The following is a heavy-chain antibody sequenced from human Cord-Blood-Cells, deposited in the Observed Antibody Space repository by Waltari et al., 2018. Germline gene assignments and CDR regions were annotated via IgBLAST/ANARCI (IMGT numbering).Heavy chain of an antibody. D-gene: IGHD6-13*01. CDR3: ATRHGYSSSWYYFQH. J-gene: IGHJ1*01. Sequence: QVQLQQWGAGLLKPSETLSLTCAVYGGSFSGYYWSWIRQPPGKGLEWIWEINHSGSTNYNPSLKSRVTISVDTSKNQFSLKLSSVTAADTAVYYCATRHGYSSSWYYFQHWGQGTLVTVSS. CDR2: INHSGST. V-gene: IGHV4-34*01. CDR1: GGSFSGYY.